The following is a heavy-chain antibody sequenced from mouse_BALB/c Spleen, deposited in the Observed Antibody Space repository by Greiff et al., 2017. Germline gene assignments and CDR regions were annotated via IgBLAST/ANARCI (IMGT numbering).Heavy chain of an antibody. CDR2: INPGSGGT. CDR3: ARARVARGFAY. CDR1: GYAFTNYL. J-gene: IGHJ3*01. D-gene: IGHD1-1*01. V-gene: IGHV1-54*01. Sequence: VQLQESGAELVRPGTSVKVSCKASGYAFTNYLIEWVKQRPGQGLEWIGVINPGSGGTNYNEKFKGKATLTADKSSSTAYMQLSSLTSDDSAVYFCARARVARGFAYWGQGTLVTVSA.